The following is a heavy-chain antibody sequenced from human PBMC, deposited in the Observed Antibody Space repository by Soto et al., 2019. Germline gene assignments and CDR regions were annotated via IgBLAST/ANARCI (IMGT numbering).Heavy chain of an antibody. D-gene: IGHD3-9*01. CDR3: ARDNEILTGYPDY. CDR1: GYTFTSYG. Sequence: VQLVQSGAEVKKPRASVKVSCKASGYTFTSYGISWVRQAPGQGLEWMGWISGHNGNTKYAQKVQGRVTMTTDTFTSTAYMELRSLRTDDTAFYYCARDNEILTGYPDYWGQGNLVTVSS. J-gene: IGHJ4*02. CDR2: ISGHNGNT. V-gene: IGHV1-18*04.